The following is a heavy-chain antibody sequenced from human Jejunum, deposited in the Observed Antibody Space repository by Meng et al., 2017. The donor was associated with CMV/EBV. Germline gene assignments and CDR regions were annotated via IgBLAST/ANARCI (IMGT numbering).Heavy chain of an antibody. J-gene: IGHJ4*02. Sequence: WAASGLTFSSSWMHWVRQAPGKGLVWISRMNGDGSTTNHADSVTGRFAISRDNARNTLYLQMNSLRVEDTAVYYCARAGEYRFDYWGQGTLGTVSS. V-gene: IGHV3-74*01. CDR1: GLTFSSSW. D-gene: IGHD3-10*01. CDR2: MNGDGSTT. CDR3: ARAGEYRFDY.